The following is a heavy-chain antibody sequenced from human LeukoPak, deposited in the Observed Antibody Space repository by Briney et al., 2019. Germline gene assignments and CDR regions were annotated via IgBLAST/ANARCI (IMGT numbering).Heavy chain of an antibody. D-gene: IGHD1-26*01. CDR3: ARDKIVGPTTLDY. CDR1: GFTFSGYW. V-gene: IGHV3-7*01. CDR2: IKQDGSEI. Sequence: GGSLRLSCAASGFTFSGYWMSWVRQTPEKGLEWVANIKQDGSEIYYVDSVKGRFTISRDNAENSLYLQMNSLRADDTAVYYCARDKIVGPTTLDYWGREPWSPSPQ. J-gene: IGHJ4*02.